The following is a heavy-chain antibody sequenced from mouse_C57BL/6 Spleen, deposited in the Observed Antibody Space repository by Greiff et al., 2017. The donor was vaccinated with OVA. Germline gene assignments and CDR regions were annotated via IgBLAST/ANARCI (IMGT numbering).Heavy chain of an antibody. V-gene: IGHV1-4*01. J-gene: IGHJ1*03. D-gene: IGHD4-1*02. CDR3: ARFFQLGGWYVDV. CDR1: GYTFTSYT. Sequence: VQLQQSGAELARPGASVTMSCKASGYTFTSYTMHWVKQRPGQGLEWIGYINPSSGYTKYNQKFKDKATLTADKSSSTAYMQLSSLTSEDSAVYYGARFFQLGGWYVDVWGTGTTVTVSS. CDR2: INPSSGYT.